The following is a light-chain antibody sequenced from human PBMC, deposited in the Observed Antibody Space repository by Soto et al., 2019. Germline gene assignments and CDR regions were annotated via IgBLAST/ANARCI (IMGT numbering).Light chain of an antibody. V-gene: IGKV3-20*01. J-gene: IGKJ2*01. CDR3: HQYGSTLPYT. CDR1: QSVTNNY. CDR2: GSS. Sequence: EVVLTQSPGTLSLSPGERATLSCRASQSVTNNYFAWYQQKPGQAPRLLIFGSSDRAPGIPDRFSGSGSGTDFTLTIIRLEPEDFAVYYCHQYGSTLPYTFGQGTKLEIK.